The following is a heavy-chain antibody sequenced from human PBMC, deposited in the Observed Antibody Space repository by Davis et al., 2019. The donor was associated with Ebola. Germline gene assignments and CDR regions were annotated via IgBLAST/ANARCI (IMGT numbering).Heavy chain of an antibody. CDR3: ARIPVYCRSISCYLSGMDV. Sequence: SGPTLVKPTQTLTLTCTFSGFSLDTKGMCVSWIRQPPGKALEWLARIDWDDDKFYSTFLKTRPTVSKDTSINQVVLRMTNMDPVDTATYYCARIPVYCRSISCYLSGMDVWGQGTTVTVAS. J-gene: IGHJ6*02. CDR2: IDWDDDK. V-gene: IGHV2-70*17. CDR1: GFSLDTKGMC. D-gene: IGHD2-2*01.